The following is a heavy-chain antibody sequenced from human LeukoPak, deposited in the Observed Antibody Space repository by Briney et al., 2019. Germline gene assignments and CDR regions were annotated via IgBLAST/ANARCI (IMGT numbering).Heavy chain of an antibody. CDR3: ASPFWSGFPENYYYYGMDV. J-gene: IGHJ6*02. V-gene: IGHV3-30-3*01. D-gene: IGHD3-3*01. CDR2: ISYDGSNK. CDR1: GFTFSSYA. Sequence: RSLRLSCAASGFTFSSYAMHWVRQAPGKGQEWVAVISYDGSNKYYADSVKGRFTISRDNSKNTLYLQMNSLRAEDTAVYYCASPFWSGFPENYYYYGMDVWGQGTTVTVPS.